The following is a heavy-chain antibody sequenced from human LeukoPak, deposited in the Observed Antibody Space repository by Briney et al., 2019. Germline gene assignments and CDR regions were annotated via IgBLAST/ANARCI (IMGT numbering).Heavy chain of an antibody. CDR2: IYTSGST. CDR1: GGSISSGSYY. Sequence: SETLSLTCTVSGGSISSGSYYWSWIRQPAGKGLEWIGRIYTSGSTNYNPSLKSRVTISVDTSKNQFSLKLSSVTAADTAVHYCARVGYSSYLFDYWGQGTLVTVSS. V-gene: IGHV4-61*02. D-gene: IGHD6-13*01. CDR3: ARVGYSSYLFDY. J-gene: IGHJ4*02.